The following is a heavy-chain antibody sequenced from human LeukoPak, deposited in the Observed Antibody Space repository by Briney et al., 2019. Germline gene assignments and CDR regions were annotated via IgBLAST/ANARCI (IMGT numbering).Heavy chain of an antibody. CDR3: ARDCTVIGRSVKPNWFDP. CDR1: GYTFTSYY. V-gene: IGHV1-46*01. Sequence: GASVKVSCKASGYTFTSYYMHWVRQAPGQGLEWMGIINPSGGSTSYAQKFQGRVTMTRDTSTSTVYMELSRLRSDDTAVYYCARDCTVIGRSVKPNWFDPWGQGTLVTVSS. D-gene: IGHD4-4*01. J-gene: IGHJ5*02. CDR2: INPSGGST.